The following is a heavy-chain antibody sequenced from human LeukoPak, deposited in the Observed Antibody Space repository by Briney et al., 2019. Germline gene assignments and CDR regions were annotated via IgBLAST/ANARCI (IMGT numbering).Heavy chain of an antibody. CDR3: ARELGYGRNWFDP. V-gene: IGHV1-69*13. CDR2: IIPIFGTA. D-gene: IGHD5-18*01. J-gene: IGHJ5*02. Sequence: SVKVSCKASGGTFSSYAISWVRQAPGQGLEWMGGIIPIFGTANYAQKFQGRVTITADESTSTAYMELSRLRSEDTAVYYCARELGYGRNWFDPWGQGTLVTVSS. CDR1: GGTFSSYA.